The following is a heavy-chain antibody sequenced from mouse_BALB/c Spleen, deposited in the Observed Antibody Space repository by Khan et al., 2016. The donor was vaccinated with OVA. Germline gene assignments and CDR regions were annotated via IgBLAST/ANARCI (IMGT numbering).Heavy chain of an antibody. V-gene: IGHV5-6-5*01. D-gene: IGHD2-1*01. Sequence: EVQLVESGGGLVKPGRSLKLSCAASGFTFSSYAMSWVRQTPEKRLEWVASISSGGSTYYPDSVKGRFTISRDNARNILYLQMSSLRSEDTAMYYCASGYGNFVNPHYAMDYWGQGTSVTVSS. J-gene: IGHJ4*01. CDR1: GFTFSSYA. CDR2: ISSGGST. CDR3: ASGYGNFVNPHYAMDY.